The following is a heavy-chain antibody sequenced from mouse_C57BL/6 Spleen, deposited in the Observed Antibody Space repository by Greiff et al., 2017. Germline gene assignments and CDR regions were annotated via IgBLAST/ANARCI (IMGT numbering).Heavy chain of an antibody. V-gene: IGHV1-18*01. CDR1: GYTFTDYN. CDR2: INPNNGGT. CDR3: ARWLLRNWYFDV. Sequence: VQLQQSGPELVKPGASVKIPCKASGYTFTDYNMDWVKQSHGKSLEWIGDINPNNGGTIYNQKFKGKATLTVDKSASTAYMELRSLTSEDTAVYYCARWLLRNWYFDVWGTGTTVTGSS. J-gene: IGHJ1*03. D-gene: IGHD2-3*01.